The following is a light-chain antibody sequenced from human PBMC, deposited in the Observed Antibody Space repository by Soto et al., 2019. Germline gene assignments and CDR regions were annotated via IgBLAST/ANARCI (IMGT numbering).Light chain of an antibody. Sequence: MTQSPLSLPVTPGEPAAISCTSSRRLVNSNGYNYLDWYLQKPGKSPKLLIYLGSNRASGVPDRFSGSGSGTDFTLKISRVEADDVGVYYCMQALQIPLTFGGGTKVDIK. CDR1: RRLVNSNGYNY. V-gene: IGKV2-28*01. CDR3: MQALQIPLT. J-gene: IGKJ4*01. CDR2: LGS.